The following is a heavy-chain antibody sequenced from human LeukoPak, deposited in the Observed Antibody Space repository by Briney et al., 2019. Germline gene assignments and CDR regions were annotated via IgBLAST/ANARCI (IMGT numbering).Heavy chain of an antibody. D-gene: IGHD1-1*01. CDR1: GGSISSGSYY. CDR2: IYTSGST. V-gene: IGHV4-61*02. J-gene: IGHJ4*02. CDR3: ARYNWNDYYFDY. Sequence: SETLSLTCTVSGGSISSGSYYWSWIRQPAGKGLEWIGRIYTSGSTNYNPSLKSRVTISVDTSKNQFSLKLSSVTAADTAVYYCARYNWNDYYFDYWGQGTLVTVSS.